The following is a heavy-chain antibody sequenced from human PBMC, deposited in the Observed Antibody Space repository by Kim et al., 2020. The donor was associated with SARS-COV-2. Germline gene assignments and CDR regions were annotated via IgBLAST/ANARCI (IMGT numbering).Heavy chain of an antibody. J-gene: IGHJ4*02. CDR3: ARHLGGGSGSYLDY. D-gene: IGHD1-26*01. V-gene: IGHV5-51*01. Sequence: SPDVQGQVTISADKSVGTAYLKWSSLKASDTAMYYCARHLGGGSGSYLDYWGQGTLVTVSS.